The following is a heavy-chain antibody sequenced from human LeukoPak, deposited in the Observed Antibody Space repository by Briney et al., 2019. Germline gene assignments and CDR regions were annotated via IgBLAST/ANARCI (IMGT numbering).Heavy chain of an antibody. CDR1: GGSISSGGYY. D-gene: IGHD1-14*01. CDR2: IYHSGST. J-gene: IGHJ4*02. CDR3: ARNHYGHPLDY. Sequence: PSQTLSLTCTVSGGSISSGGYYWSWIRQPPGKGLEWIGYIYHSGSTYYNPSLKSRVTISVDRSKNQFSLKLSSVTAADTAVYYCARNHYGHPLDYWGQGTLVTVSS. V-gene: IGHV4-30-2*02.